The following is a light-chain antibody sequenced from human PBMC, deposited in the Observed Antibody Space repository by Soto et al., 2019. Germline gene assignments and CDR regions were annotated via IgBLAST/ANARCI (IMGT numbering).Light chain of an antibody. Sequence: QSVLTQPRSVSGAPGQRVTISCTGSSSNVGAGYDVHWYQQLPGTAPKLLIYGNSNRPSGVPERFSGSKSGTSASLAITGLQAEDEADYYCQSYDSSLSALFGGGTKVTVL. CDR2: GNS. CDR1: SSNVGAGYD. J-gene: IGLJ3*02. CDR3: QSYDSSLSAL. V-gene: IGLV1-40*01.